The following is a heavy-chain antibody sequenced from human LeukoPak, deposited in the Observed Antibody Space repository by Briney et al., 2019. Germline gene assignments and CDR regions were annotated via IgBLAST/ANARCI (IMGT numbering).Heavy chain of an antibody. Sequence: GGSLRLSCAASGFTFSDYYKSWIRQAPGKGLEWVSYISSSGSTIYYADSVKGRFTISRDNAKNSLYLQMNSLRAEDTAVYYCANGGYSSSWYYFDYWGQGTLVTVSS. CDR3: ANGGYSSSWYYFDY. D-gene: IGHD6-13*01. V-gene: IGHV3-11*01. CDR1: GFTFSDYY. CDR2: ISSSGSTI. J-gene: IGHJ4*02.